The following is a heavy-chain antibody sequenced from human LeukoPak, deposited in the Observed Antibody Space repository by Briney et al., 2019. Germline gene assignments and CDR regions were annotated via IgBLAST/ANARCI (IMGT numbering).Heavy chain of an antibody. J-gene: IGHJ4*02. CDR1: GYTFTSYG. CDR3: ARDRAIVVVPAALFDY. Sequence: ASVKVSCKASGYTFTSYGISWVRLAPGQGLEWMGWLCAYNGNTNYAQKLQGRVTMTTDTSTSTAYLELRSLRSDDTAVYYCARDRAIVVVPAALFDYWGQGTLVTVSS. CDR2: LCAYNGNT. V-gene: IGHV1-18*01. D-gene: IGHD2-2*01.